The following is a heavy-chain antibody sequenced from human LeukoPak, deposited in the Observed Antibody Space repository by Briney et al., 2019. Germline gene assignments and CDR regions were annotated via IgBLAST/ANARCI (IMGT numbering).Heavy chain of an antibody. J-gene: IGHJ3*02. D-gene: IGHD3-3*01. CDR3: ARKTIFGVDPGALDI. CDR2: IIPIFVTA. CDR1: GGTFSSYA. Sequence: GSSVKLSGNPSGGTFSSYAISWVRQAAGHGLEWLGGIIPIFVTANYAQKFQGRVTITADESTSTAYMELSSLRSEDTAVYYCARKTIFGVDPGALDIWGQGTMVTVSS. V-gene: IGHV1-69*01.